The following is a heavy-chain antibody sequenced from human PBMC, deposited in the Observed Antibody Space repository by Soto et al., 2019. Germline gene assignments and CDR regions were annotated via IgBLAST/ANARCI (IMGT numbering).Heavy chain of an antibody. D-gene: IGHD2-15*01. CDR1: GYSFTSYW. CDR2: IYPGDSDT. Sequence: EVQLVQSGAEVKKPGESLKISCKGSGYSFTSYWIGWVRQMPGKGLEWMGIIYPGDSDTRYSPSFQGQVTISADKSISTAYLQWSSLKASDTAMYYCARRRGSYCSGGSCLSYYAFDIWGQGTMVTVSS. V-gene: IGHV5-51*03. J-gene: IGHJ3*02. CDR3: ARRRGSYCSGGSCLSYYAFDI.